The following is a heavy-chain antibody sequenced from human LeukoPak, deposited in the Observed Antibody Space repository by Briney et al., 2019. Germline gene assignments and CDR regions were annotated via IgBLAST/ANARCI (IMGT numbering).Heavy chain of an antibody. CDR3: ARYSSSWYMDY. CDR2: INSDGSST. Sequence: PGGSLRLSCAASGFTFSSYWMHWVRQASGKGLVWVSRINSDGSSTSYADSVKGRFTISRDNAKNTLYLQMNSLRAEDTAVYYCARYSSSWYMDYWGQGTLVTVSS. J-gene: IGHJ4*02. D-gene: IGHD6-13*01. V-gene: IGHV3-74*01. CDR1: GFTFSSYW.